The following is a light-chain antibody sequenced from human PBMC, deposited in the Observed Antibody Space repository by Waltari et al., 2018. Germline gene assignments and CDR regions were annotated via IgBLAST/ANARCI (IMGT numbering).Light chain of an antibody. CDR1: QSISEY. CDR2: KAS. Sequence: DIQMTQSPSTLSASVGDRVTITCRASQSISEYLAWYQQKPGKAPKLLIYKASSLESGVSSRCSGSGSGTEFSLTISSLQPDDFATYYCQQYNTYSGTFGRGTTVDVK. J-gene: IGKJ1*01. CDR3: QQYNTYSGT. V-gene: IGKV1-5*03.